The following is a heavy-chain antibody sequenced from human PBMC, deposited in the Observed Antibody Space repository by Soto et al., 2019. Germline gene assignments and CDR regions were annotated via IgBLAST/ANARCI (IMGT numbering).Heavy chain of an antibody. J-gene: IGHJ4*02. V-gene: IGHV3-23*01. D-gene: IGHD3-10*01. Sequence: RRALRLSCVDSGLTFWRRAMSWVRQAPGEGLQWVATITDNGGDAKYADSVRGRFVIYRDNSKKTLYLQMTSLTAEDSAIYFCARGSTEAYPGSRIFDFWGRGTLVTVSS. CDR3: ARGSTEAYPGSRIFDF. CDR2: ITDNGGDA. CDR1: GLTFWRRA.